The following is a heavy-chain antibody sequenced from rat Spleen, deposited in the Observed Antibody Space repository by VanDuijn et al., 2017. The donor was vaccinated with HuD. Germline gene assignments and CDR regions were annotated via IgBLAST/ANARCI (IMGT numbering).Heavy chain of an antibody. CDR3: AKNIGTTTDWFAY. V-gene: IGHV5-19*01. CDR1: GFTFSNYG. CDR2: ISPSGGST. D-gene: IGHD1-5*01. J-gene: IGHJ3*01. Sequence: EVQLVESGGGLVQPGRSLKLSCAASGFTFSNYGMHWIRQAPTKGLEWVASISPSGGSTYYRDSVKGRFTISRDNAKSTLYLQMDSLRSEDTATYYCAKNIGTTTDWFAYWGQGTLVTVSS.